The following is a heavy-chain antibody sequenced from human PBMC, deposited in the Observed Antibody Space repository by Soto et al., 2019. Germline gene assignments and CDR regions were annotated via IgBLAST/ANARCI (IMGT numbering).Heavy chain of an antibody. Sequence: GGSLRLSCAASGFTFSSCSMNWVRQAPGKGLEWVSSISSSSSYIYYADSVKGRFTISRDNAKNSLYLQMNSLRAEDTAVYYCARDLGYSSSSLNWFDPWGQGTLVTVSS. J-gene: IGHJ5*02. V-gene: IGHV3-21*01. CDR2: ISSSSSYI. CDR1: GFTFSSCS. D-gene: IGHD6-6*01. CDR3: ARDLGYSSSSLNWFDP.